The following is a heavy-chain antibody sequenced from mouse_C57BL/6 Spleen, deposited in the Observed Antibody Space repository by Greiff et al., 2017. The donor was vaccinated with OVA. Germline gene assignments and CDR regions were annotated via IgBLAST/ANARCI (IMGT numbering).Heavy chain of an antibody. CDR1: GYTFTSYW. Sequence: QVQLQQPGAELVKPGASVKMSCKASGYTFTSYWITWVKQRPGQGLEWIGDIYPGSGSTNYNEKFKSKATLTVDTSSSTACMQLSSLTSEDSAVYYCARLGDGYSAWFAYWGQGTLVTVSA. J-gene: IGHJ3*01. CDR2: IYPGSGST. D-gene: IGHD2-3*01. V-gene: IGHV1-55*01. CDR3: ARLGDGYSAWFAY.